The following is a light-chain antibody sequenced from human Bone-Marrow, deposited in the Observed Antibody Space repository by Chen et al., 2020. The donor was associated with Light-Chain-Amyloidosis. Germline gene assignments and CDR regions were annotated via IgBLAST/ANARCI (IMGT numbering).Light chain of an antibody. CDR2: DVT. J-gene: IGLJ2*01. V-gene: IGLV2-23*02. CDR1: SRDVGSYNL. CDR3: CSYAGSTTYIV. Sequence: QSALTQPASVSGSPGQSINISCTGTSRDVGSYNLVTWYQQHPGKAPKLMIFDVTKRPSGVSNRFSGSKSGNTASLTNSGLQADDEADYYCCSYAGSTTYIVFGGGTKLTVL.